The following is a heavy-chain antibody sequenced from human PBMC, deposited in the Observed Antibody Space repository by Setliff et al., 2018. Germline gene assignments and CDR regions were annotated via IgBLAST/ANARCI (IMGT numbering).Heavy chain of an antibody. J-gene: IGHJ5*01. V-gene: IGHV4-4*07. Sequence: SSETLSPTCTVSGGSISSHYWTWIRQPAGKGLEWIRRLYTSGDTNYNPSLKSRVSMSLDTSKNQFSLKLTSVTAADTAVYYCVRDLPDLTGRSFDPWGQGTQVTVSS. CDR3: VRDLPDLTGRSFDP. D-gene: IGHD7-27*01. CDR1: GGSISSHY. CDR2: LYTSGDT.